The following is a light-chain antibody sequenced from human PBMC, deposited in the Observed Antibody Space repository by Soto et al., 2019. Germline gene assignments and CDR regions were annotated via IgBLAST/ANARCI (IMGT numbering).Light chain of an antibody. Sequence: QSALTQPASVSGSPGQSLPISCTEPSRAIGFYNYVSWYQQYPGNAPKLIIFEVSNRPSGVSDRFSASKSGNTASLTISGLLPEDGADYYCSSYTTRSTYVFGSGTKVTVL. J-gene: IGLJ1*01. V-gene: IGLV2-14*01. CDR2: EVS. CDR3: SSYTTRSTYV. CDR1: SRAIGFYNY.